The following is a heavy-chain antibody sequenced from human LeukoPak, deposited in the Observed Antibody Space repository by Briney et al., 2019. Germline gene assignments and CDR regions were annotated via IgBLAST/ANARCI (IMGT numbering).Heavy chain of an antibody. D-gene: IGHD6-13*01. CDR2: ISFDGGNK. V-gene: IGHV3-30-3*01. Sequence: PGGSLRLSCATSGFTFSMSAMHWVRLDPGKGLDWLAVISFDGGNKFYADSVKGRFSISRDNSKNTLYLQMNSLGLDDTAVYFCARGRAGIAAAGFDYWGQGTLVTVSS. CDR1: GFTFSMSA. J-gene: IGHJ4*02. CDR3: ARGRAGIAAAGFDY.